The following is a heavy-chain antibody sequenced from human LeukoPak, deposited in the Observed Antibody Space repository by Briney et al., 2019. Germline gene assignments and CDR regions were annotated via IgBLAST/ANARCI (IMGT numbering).Heavy chain of an antibody. CDR2: INPNSGGT. V-gene: IGHV1-2*02. CDR3: ARVTVATTD. CDR1: GYTFTSYG. J-gene: IGHJ4*02. D-gene: IGHD5-12*01. Sequence: GASVKVSCKASGYTFTSYGISWVRQAPGQGLEWMGWINPNSGGTNYAQKFQGRVTMTRDTSISTAYMELSRLRSDDTAVYYCARVTVATTDWGQGTLVTVSS.